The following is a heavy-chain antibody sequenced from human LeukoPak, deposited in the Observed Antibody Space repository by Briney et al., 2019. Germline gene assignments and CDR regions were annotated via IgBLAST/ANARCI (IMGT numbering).Heavy chain of an antibody. V-gene: IGHV3-21*04. J-gene: IGHJ4*02. CDR2: ITSSSTYI. CDR3: AKDIRASTYDSSGYTDY. CDR1: GFTFSDYV. Sequence: GGSLRLSCAASGFTFSDYVMTWVRQAPGKGLEWVSSITSSSTYIYYADSVKGRFTISRDNAKNSLYLQMNSLRAEDTALYYCAKDIRASTYDSSGYTDYWGQGTLVTVSS. D-gene: IGHD3-22*01.